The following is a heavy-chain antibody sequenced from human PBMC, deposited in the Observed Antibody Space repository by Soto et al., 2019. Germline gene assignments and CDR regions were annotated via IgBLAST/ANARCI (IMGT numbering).Heavy chain of an antibody. V-gene: IGHV3-23*01. CDR1: GFTFSSYA. Sequence: GGSLRLSCAASGFTFSSYAMSWVRQAPGKGLEWVSAISGSGGSTYYADSVKGRFTISRDNSKNTLYLQMNSLRAEDTAVYYCAKVCRRYCSGGSCYCGMDVWGQGTTVTVSS. CDR2: ISGSGGST. J-gene: IGHJ6*02. D-gene: IGHD2-15*01. CDR3: AKVCRRYCSGGSCYCGMDV.